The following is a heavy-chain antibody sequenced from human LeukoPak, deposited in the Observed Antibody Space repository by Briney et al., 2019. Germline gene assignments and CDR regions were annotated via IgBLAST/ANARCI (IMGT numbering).Heavy chain of an antibody. J-gene: IGHJ6*02. V-gene: IGHV1-69*13. CDR1: GYTFTGYY. Sequence: SVKVSCKASGYTFTGYYMHWVRQAPGQGLEWMGGIIPIFGTANYAQKFQGRVTITADESTSTAYMELSSLRSEDTAVYYCARVKVLRYFGREGYYYYGMDVWGQGTTVTVSS. CDR2: IIPIFGTA. CDR3: ARVKVLRYFGREGYYYYGMDV. D-gene: IGHD3-9*01.